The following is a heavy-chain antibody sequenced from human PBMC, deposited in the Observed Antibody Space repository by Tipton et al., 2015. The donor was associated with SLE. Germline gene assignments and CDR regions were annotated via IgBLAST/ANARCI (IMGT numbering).Heavy chain of an antibody. Sequence: TLSLTCTVSGGSISSRSHYWGWIRQPPGKGLEWIGSMYNSGNTFYNPSLKSRVTISLDMSKNQFSLKLSSVTAADTAVYYCATSFIYSDWGAFHIWGQGTMVTVSS. J-gene: IGHJ3*02. CDR3: ATSFIYSDWGAFHI. CDR2: MYNSGNT. CDR1: GGSISSRSHY. V-gene: IGHV4-39*07. D-gene: IGHD4-11*01.